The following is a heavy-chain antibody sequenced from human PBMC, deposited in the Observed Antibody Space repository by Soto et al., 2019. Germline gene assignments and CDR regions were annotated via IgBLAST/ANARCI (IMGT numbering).Heavy chain of an antibody. CDR1: GFTFSSYA. CDR3: AKEPFTRSSPDEENWFDP. D-gene: IGHD6-13*01. V-gene: IGHV3-23*01. Sequence: GGSLRLSCAASGFTFSSYAMSWVRQAPGKGLEWVSAISGSGGSTYYADSVKGRFTISRDNSKNTLYLQMNSLRAEDTAVYYCAKEPFTRSSPDEENWFDPWGQGTLVTVSS. J-gene: IGHJ5*02. CDR2: ISGSGGST.